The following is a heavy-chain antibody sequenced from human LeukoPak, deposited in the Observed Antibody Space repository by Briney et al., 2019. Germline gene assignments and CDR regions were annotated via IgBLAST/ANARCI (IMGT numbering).Heavy chain of an antibody. D-gene: IGHD3-10*02. Sequence: GSLRLSCAASGFTFSSYEMNWVRQAPGKGLEWVSYLSSSGSTISYAESVKGRFTIARDNAKNSLYLQMNSLRAEDTAVYYCAELGITMIGGVWGKGTTVTISS. J-gene: IGHJ6*04. CDR1: GFTFSSYE. CDR2: LSSSGSTI. CDR3: AELGITMIGGV. V-gene: IGHV3-48*03.